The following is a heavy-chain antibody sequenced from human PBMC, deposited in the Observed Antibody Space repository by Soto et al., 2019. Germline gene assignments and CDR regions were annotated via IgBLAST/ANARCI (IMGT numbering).Heavy chain of an antibody. J-gene: IGHJ5*02. V-gene: IGHV4-4*07. CDR2: IHGSGTT. D-gene: IGHD3-16*01. CDR1: DVSINNYY. CDR3: AKEGSGGSNWFDP. Sequence: SETLSLTCTVSDVSINNYYWSWIRQPAGKGLEWIGRIHGSGTTNYNPSLKSRVSMSVDKSKNQLSLKLFSVTAADTAVYYCAKEGSGGSNWFDPWGPGTLVTVSA.